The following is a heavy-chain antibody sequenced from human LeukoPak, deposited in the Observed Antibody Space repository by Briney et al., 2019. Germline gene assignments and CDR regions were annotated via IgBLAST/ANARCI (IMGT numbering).Heavy chain of an antibody. Sequence: GGSLRLSCAASGFTFSSYGMSWVRQAPGKGLEWVSAISGSGGSTYYADSVKGRFTISRDNSKNTLYLQMNSLRAEDTAVYYCAKDRGGYELLGAFDIWGQGTMVTVSS. V-gene: IGHV3-23*01. CDR3: AKDRGGYELLGAFDI. CDR1: GFTFSSYG. CDR2: ISGSGGST. J-gene: IGHJ3*02. D-gene: IGHD5-12*01.